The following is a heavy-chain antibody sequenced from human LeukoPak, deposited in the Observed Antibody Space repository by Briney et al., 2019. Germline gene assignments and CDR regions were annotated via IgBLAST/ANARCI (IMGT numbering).Heavy chain of an antibody. CDR2: ISTSSSYI. CDR1: GFTFSYYN. Sequence: GGSLRLSCAASGFTFSYYNMNWVRQAPGKGLEWVSSISTSSSYIYYTDSVKGRFTISRDNSKNTLYLQMNSLRAEDTAVYYCAIIPEYTSTWYFVYWGQGTLVTVSS. V-gene: IGHV3-21*04. CDR3: AIIPEYTSTWYFVY. J-gene: IGHJ4*02. D-gene: IGHD6-13*01.